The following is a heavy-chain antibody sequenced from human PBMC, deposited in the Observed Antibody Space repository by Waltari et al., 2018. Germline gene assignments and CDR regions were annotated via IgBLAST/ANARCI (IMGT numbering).Heavy chain of an antibody. CDR1: EFTFGDYA. Sequence: EVQLVESGGGLVQPGRSLRLSCTPSEFTFGDYAVSWVRQAPGKGLDWVGFINSELYGWTTKYAASVKGRFIMSRDDSKNTAYLQMNSLKTEDTAMYYCTRGYCSSDSCYHSSWGQGTLVTVSS. CDR3: TRGYCSSDSCYHSS. V-gene: IGHV3-49*04. CDR2: INSELYGWTT. D-gene: IGHD2-2*01. J-gene: IGHJ5*02.